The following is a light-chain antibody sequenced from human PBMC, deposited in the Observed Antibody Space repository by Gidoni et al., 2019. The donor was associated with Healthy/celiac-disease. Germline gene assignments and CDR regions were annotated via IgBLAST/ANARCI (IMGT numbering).Light chain of an antibody. J-gene: IGKJ4*01. CDR2: GAS. Sequence: EIVLTQSPGTLSLSQGERATLSCRASQSVSSSYLAWYQQKPGQAPRLLIYGASSRATGIPDRFSGSGSGTDFTLTISRLEPEDFAVYYCQQYGSSPRTFGGGTKVEI. V-gene: IGKV3-20*01. CDR1: QSVSSSY. CDR3: QQYGSSPRT.